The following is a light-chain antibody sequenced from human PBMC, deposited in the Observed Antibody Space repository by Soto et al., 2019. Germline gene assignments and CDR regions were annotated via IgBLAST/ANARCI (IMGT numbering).Light chain of an antibody. CDR3: QQMRT. J-gene: IGKJ4*02. V-gene: IGKV1-9*01. CDR2: AAS. CDR1: LPFSNY. Sequence: DIQLTQSPSTLSASVGDSVTITCRASLPFSNYLAWYQEKPGKIPNVLIYAASTWQSGGPSRFSGSGFGTEFTLTISSLQPEDFATYYWQQMRTFGGGTKVDIK.